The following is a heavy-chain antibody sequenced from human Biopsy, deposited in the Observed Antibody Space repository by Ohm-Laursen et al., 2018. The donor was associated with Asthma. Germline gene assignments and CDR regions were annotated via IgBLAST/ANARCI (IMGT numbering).Heavy chain of an antibody. CDR1: GFTFSSYW. CDR3: TRREYSDSRISPLDL. J-gene: IGHJ3*01. CDR2: IKKDGSEE. Sequence: GSLRLSCAASGFTFSSYWMSWVRQAPGKGLEWVANIKKDGSEEYYVDSVKGRFTISGDNAKNSLYLQMNSLRAEDTAVYYCTRREYSDSRISPLDLWGHGTMVTVSS. D-gene: IGHD3-22*01. V-gene: IGHV3-7*01.